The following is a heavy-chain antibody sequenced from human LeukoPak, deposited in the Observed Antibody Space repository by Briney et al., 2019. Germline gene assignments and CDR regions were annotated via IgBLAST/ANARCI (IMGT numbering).Heavy chain of an antibody. CDR1: GYTFINYG. Sequence: VASVKVSCKASGYTFINYGICWVRQAPGQGLEWMGWISVYNGNTNYAQKFQDRITMTTDTSTSTAYMELRSLRSDDTAVYYCARPIRNWGQGTLVIVSS. CDR3: ARPIRN. J-gene: IGHJ4*02. CDR2: ISVYNGNT. V-gene: IGHV1-18*01.